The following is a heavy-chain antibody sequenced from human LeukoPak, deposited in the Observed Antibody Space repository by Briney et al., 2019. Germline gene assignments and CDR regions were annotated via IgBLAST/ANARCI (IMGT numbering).Heavy chain of an antibody. CDR1: GFTFSSYY. J-gene: IGHJ5*02. Sequence: GSLLLSCAASGFTFSSYYMTWVRQAPGKGLEWVSAISGSGGSTYYADSVKGRFTISRDNSKNTLYLQMNSLRAEDTAVYYCAKDSMGVRGVIITAWGQGTLVTVSS. V-gene: IGHV3-23*01. D-gene: IGHD3-10*01. CDR3: AKDSMGVRGVIITA. CDR2: ISGSGGST.